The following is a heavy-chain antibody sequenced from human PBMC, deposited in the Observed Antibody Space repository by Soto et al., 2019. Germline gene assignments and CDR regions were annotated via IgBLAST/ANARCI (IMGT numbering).Heavy chain of an antibody. J-gene: IGHJ5*02. CDR2: IYYSGST. V-gene: IGHV4-31*03. Sequence: SETLSLSCTVSGCSISSGGYYWSWIRQHPGKGLEWIGYIYYSGSTYYNPSLKSRVTISVDTSKNQFSLKLSSVTAADTAVYYCAREWRMGGWFDPWGQGTLVTVSS. CDR1: GCSISSGGYY. CDR3: AREWRMGGWFDP. D-gene: IGHD3-16*01.